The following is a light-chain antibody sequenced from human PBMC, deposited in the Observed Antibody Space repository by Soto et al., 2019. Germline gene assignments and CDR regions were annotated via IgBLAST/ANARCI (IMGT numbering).Light chain of an antibody. Sequence: EIVITQSPATLSVSPGETAILSCRASQSVSSNFAWSQQKPGQAPRLLIYGASTRATGIPARFRASGLWTGFTPTISSLQTQVFGVYSSKQYKIWPLTFGGGNNVQI. V-gene: IGKV3-15*01. CDR2: GAS. CDR1: QSVSSN. J-gene: IGKJ4*01. CDR3: KQYKIWPLT.